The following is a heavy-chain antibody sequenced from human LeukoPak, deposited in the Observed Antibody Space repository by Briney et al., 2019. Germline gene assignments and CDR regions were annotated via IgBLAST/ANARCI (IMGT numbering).Heavy chain of an antibody. D-gene: IGHD6-13*01. CDR2: IYAGGGT. V-gene: IGHV3-53*01. Sequence: GGSLRLSCAASGFTFSSYWMSWVRQAPGRGLEWVSVIYAGGGTYHADSVKGRFTISRDKSKNTLYLQMNSLRAEDTATYYCAGEDINSSWYYYGMDVWGLGTTVTVS. J-gene: IGHJ6*02. CDR3: AGEDINSSWYYYGMDV. CDR1: GFTFSSYW.